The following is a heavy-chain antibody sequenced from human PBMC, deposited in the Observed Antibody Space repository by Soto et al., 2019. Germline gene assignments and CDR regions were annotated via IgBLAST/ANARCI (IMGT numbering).Heavy chain of an antibody. CDR2: INPNIGGT. D-gene: IGHD3-22*01. CDR3: ARDSYYYASSGYLEY. J-gene: IGHJ4*02. Sequence: GASVNVSCKASGYTFTGYYMHWVRQAPGQGLEWMGWINPNIGGTNYAQKFQGRVTMTRDTSISTAYMELSRLRSDDTAVYYCARDSYYYASSGYLEYWGQGTLVTVS. CDR1: GYTFTGYY. V-gene: IGHV1-2*02.